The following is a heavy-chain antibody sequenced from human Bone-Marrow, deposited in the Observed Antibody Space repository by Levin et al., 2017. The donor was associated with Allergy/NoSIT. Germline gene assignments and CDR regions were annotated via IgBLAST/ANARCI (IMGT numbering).Heavy chain of an antibody. D-gene: IGHD3-9*01. CDR3: ARGLDDKYYYFYMDV. Sequence: PGGSLRLSCAASGFSVSGSYMSWVRQAPGKGPEWVSILYTGGQTFYADSVKGRFTVSRDNSKNMLFLQMNSLRTDDSAVYYCARGLDDKYYYFYMDVWGRGTTVTVSS. V-gene: IGHV3-53*01. J-gene: IGHJ6*03. CDR1: GFSVSGSY. CDR2: LYTGGQT.